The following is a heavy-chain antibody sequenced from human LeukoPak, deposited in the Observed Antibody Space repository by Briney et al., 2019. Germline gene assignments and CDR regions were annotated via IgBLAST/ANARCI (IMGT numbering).Heavy chain of an antibody. D-gene: IGHD1-26*01. CDR1: GFTFGDYA. CDR2: IYHSGST. CDR3: ARVSSGATTVDY. V-gene: IGHV4-34*01. Sequence: PGGSLRLSCTASGFTFGDYAMSWFRQAPGKGLEWIGEIYHSGSTNYNPSLKSRVTISVDKSKNQFSLKLSSVTAADTAVYYCARVSSGATTVDYWGQGTLVTVSS. J-gene: IGHJ4*02.